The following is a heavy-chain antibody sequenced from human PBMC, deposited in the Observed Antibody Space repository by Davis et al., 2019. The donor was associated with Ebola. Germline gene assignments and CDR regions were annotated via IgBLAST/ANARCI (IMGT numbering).Heavy chain of an antibody. Sequence: PSETLSLTCTVSGGSISSSSYYWGWIRQPPGKGLEWIGSIYYSGSTYYNPSLKSRVTISVDTSKNQFSLKLSSVTAADTAVYYCALGTYYYYYMDVWGKGTTVTVSS. CDR1: GGSISSSSYY. D-gene: IGHD3/OR15-3a*01. CDR2: IYYSGST. J-gene: IGHJ6*03. V-gene: IGHV4-39*07. CDR3: ALGTYYYYYMDV.